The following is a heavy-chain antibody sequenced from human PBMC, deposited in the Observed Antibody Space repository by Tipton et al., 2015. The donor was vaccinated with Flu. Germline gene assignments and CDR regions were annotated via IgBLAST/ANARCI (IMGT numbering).Heavy chain of an antibody. D-gene: IGHD6-19*01. CDR3: AKTRYTSGWPYYLDY. Sequence: GSLRLSCAASGFTFNNYAMSWVRQAPGKGLEWVSAVSGRGGSTYYADSVKGRFTISRDNSKNTLFLQISSLRTEDTAVYYCAKTRYTSGWPYYLDYWGQGTQVTVSS. J-gene: IGHJ4*02. V-gene: IGHV3-23*01. CDR2: VSGRGGST. CDR1: GFTFNNYA.